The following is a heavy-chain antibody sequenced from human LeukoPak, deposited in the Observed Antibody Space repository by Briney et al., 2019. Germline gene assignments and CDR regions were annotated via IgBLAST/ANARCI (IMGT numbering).Heavy chain of an antibody. CDR2: INPNSGGT. J-gene: IGHJ4*02. V-gene: IGHV1-2*02. CDR3: ARGNGYYDSSGYYVY. Sequence: ASVKVSCKASGYTFTGYYMHWVRQAPGQGLEWMGWINPNSGGTNYAQKFQGRVTMTRDTPISTAYMELTRLRSDDTAVYYCARGNGYYDSSGYYVYWGQGTLVTVSS. D-gene: IGHD3-22*01. CDR1: GYTFTGYY.